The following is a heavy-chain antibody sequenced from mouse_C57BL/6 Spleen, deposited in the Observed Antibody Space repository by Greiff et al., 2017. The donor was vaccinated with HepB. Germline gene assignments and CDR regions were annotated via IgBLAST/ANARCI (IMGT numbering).Heavy chain of an antibody. CDR1: GYTFTDYY. CDR2: INPYNGGT. V-gene: IGHV1-19*01. CDR3: AKEGTAQATLAWFAY. J-gene: IGHJ3*01. D-gene: IGHD3-2*02. Sequence: EVQLQQSGPVLVKPGASVKMSCKASGYTFTDYYMNWVKQSHGKSLEWIGVINPYNGGTSYNQKFKGKATLTVDKSSSTAYMELNSLTSEDAAVYYCAKEGTAQATLAWFAYWGQGTLVTVSA.